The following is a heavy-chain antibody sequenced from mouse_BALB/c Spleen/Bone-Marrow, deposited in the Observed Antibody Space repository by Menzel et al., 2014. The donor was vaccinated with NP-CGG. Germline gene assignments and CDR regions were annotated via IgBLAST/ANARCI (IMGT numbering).Heavy chain of an antibody. Sequence: EVQLQESWGGLVKPGGSLKLSCAASGFTFSSYAMSWVRQTPEKRLEWVASISSGGNTYYPDSMKGRFTISRDNARNILYLQMSSLRSEDTAMYYCARGGELRPWFAYWGQGTLVTVSA. J-gene: IGHJ3*01. D-gene: IGHD2-4*01. CDR2: ISSGGNT. CDR3: ARGGELRPWFAY. V-gene: IGHV5-6-5*01. CDR1: GFTFSSYA.